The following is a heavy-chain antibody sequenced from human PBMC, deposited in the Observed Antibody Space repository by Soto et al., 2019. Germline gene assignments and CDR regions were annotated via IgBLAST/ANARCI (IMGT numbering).Heavy chain of an antibody. CDR2: IYYLGST. CDR1: GGSMSEYF. V-gene: IGHV4-59*01. D-gene: IGHD3-10*01. J-gene: IGHJ4*02. Sequence: SETLSLTCSVSGGSMSEYFWSWIRQSPGKGLEWIGYIYYLGSTDYNPSLKSRVTISVDTSKRQFSLRLTSVTAADTAVYYCARDGYDGSGSPYPAYWGPGTQVTV. CDR3: ARDGYDGSGSPYPAY.